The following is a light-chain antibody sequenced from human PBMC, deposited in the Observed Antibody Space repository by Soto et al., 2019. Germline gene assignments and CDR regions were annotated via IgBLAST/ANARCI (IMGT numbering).Light chain of an antibody. CDR2: RAS. V-gene: IGKV3-20*01. Sequence: EILLTQSPCTLSLSPGERATLSCRASQSVSSSSLAWYQQKPGQAPRLLMYRASSRATGIPERFSGSGSGTDFTLTISRLEPEDFEVYYCQQYGSSPRTFGQGTKVDIK. CDR1: QSVSSSS. CDR3: QQYGSSPRT. J-gene: IGKJ1*01.